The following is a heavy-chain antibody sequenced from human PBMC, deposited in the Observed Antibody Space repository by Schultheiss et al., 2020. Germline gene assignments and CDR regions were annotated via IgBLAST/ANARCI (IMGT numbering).Heavy chain of an antibody. Sequence: SATLSLTCAVYGGSFSGYYWSWIRQPPGKGLEWIGEINHSGSTNYNPSLKSRVTISVDRSKNQFSLKLSSVTAADTAVYYCARGRLNPLRLRLGELSLYYFDYWGQGTLVTVSS. CDR1: GGSFSGYY. CDR3: ARGRLNPLRLRLGELSLYYFDY. J-gene: IGHJ4*02. CDR2: INHSGST. D-gene: IGHD3-16*02. V-gene: IGHV4-34*01.